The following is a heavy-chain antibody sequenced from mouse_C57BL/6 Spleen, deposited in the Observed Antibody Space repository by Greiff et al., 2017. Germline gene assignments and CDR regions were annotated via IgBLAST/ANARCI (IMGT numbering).Heavy chain of an antibody. CDR2: VYPGSGSI. D-gene: IGHD4-1*02. CDR3: ARHEAQLVGFAY. CDR1: GYTFTEYT. V-gene: IGHV1-62-2*01. J-gene: IGHJ3*01. Sequence: VQRVESGAELVKPGASVKLSCKASGYTFTEYTIHWVKQRSGQGLEWIGWVYPGSGSIKYNEKFKDKATLTAYKSSSTVYMERNRLTSEDSAVYFCARHEAQLVGFAYWGQGTLVTVSA.